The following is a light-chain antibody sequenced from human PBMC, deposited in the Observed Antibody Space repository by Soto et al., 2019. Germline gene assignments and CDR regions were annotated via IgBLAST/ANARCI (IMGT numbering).Light chain of an antibody. CDR2: ATS. Sequence: DIQMTQSPSTLSASVGDRVTITCRASQSISSWLAWYQQKPGRVPELLIYATSTLQSGVPSRFSGSGSGTEFTLTISSLQPEDVATYYCQKYNTARWTFGQGTKVDIK. CDR1: QSISSW. V-gene: IGKV1-27*01. J-gene: IGKJ1*01. CDR3: QKYNTARWT.